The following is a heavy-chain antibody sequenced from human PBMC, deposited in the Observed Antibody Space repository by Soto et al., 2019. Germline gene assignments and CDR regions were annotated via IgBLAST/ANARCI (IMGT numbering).Heavy chain of an antibody. CDR1: GFTFDDYA. CDR2: ISWNSGSI. V-gene: IGHV3-9*01. CDR3: AKWQGAGDYYYGMDV. D-gene: IGHD1-26*01. J-gene: IGHJ6*02. Sequence: PGGPLRLSCAASGFTFDDYAMHWVRQAPGKGLEWVSGISWNSGSIGYADSVKGRFTISRDNAKNSLYLQMNSLRAEDTALYYCAKWQGAGDYYYGMDVWGQGTTVTVSS.